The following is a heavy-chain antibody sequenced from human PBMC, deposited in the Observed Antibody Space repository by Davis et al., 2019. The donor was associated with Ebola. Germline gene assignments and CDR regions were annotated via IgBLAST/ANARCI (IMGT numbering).Heavy chain of an antibody. CDR3: ARIGYCSGGSCYGDWFDP. J-gene: IGHJ5*02. V-gene: IGHV1-69*13. CDR2: IIPIFGTA. D-gene: IGHD2-15*01. Sequence: AASVTVSCKASGGTFSSYAISWVRQAPGQGLEWMGGIIPIFGTANYAQKFQGRVTITADESTSTAYMELSSLRSEDTAVYYCARIGYCSGGSCYGDWFDPWGQGTLVTVSS. CDR1: GGTFSSYA.